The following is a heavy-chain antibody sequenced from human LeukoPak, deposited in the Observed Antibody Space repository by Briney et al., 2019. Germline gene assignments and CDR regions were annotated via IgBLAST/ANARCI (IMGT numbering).Heavy chain of an antibody. CDR2: INPNSGGT. J-gene: IGHJ6*03. V-gene: IGHV1-2*02. D-gene: IGHD6-13*01. Sequence: GASVKVSCKASGYTFTGYYMHWVRQAPGQGLEWMGWINPNSGGTNYAQKFQGRVTMTRDTSISTAYMELSRLRSDDTAVYYCARVGPGIAAGYMDVWGKGTTVTVSS. CDR3: ARVGPGIAAGYMDV. CDR1: GYTFTGYY.